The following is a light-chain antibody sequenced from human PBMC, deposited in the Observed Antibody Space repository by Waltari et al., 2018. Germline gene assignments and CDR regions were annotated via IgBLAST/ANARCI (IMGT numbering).Light chain of an antibody. V-gene: IGLV1-40*01. J-gene: IGLJ2*01. CDR3: QSHDSSLSGSV. CDR1: RSNLGAGYD. CDR2: GNN. Sequence: QSVLTQPPSLSGAPGQRVTISCTGSRSNLGAGYDVHWYQQLPGTAPKLLTYGNNTRPSGVPDRFSGSRSGTSASLAITGRQAEDEADYYCQSHDSSLSGSVFGGGTKLTVL.